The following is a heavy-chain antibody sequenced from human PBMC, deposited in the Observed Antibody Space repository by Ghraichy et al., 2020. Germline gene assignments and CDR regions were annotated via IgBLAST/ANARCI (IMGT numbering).Heavy chain of an antibody. Sequence: GGSLRLSCAASGFTFRNYEVNWVRQAPGKGLEWVSYISSSGSTVYYADSVKGRFTISRDNAKNSLFLQMSSLRAEDTAVYYCARKCSSSSCGYDHGMDVWGQGTTVTVS. V-gene: IGHV3-48*03. J-gene: IGHJ6*02. CDR2: ISSSGSTV. CDR1: GFTFRNYE. D-gene: IGHD2-2*01. CDR3: ARKCSSSSCGYDHGMDV.